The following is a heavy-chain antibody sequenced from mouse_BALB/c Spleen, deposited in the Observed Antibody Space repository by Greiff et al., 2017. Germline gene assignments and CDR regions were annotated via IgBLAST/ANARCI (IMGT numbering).Heavy chain of an antibody. J-gene: IGHJ4*01. CDR2: INPDSSTI. D-gene: IGHD2-4*01. V-gene: IGHV4-1*02. CDR3: ARQRYDYDGYYYAMDY. CDR1: GFDFSRYW. Sequence: EVKLQESGGGLVQPGGSLKLSCAASGFDFSRYWMSWVRQAPGKGLEWIGEINPDSSTINYTPSLKDKFIISRDNAKNTLYLQMSKVRSEDTALYYCARQRYDYDGYYYAMDYWGQGTSVTVSS.